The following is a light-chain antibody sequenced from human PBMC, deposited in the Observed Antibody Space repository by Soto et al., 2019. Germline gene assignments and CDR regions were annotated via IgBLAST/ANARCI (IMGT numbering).Light chain of an antibody. J-gene: IGKJ3*01. V-gene: IGKV1-9*01. CDR3: QSLNFYPTA. Sequence: DIQLTQSPSFLSASVGDRVTITCRASQGISNFLAWYQQKPGNAPKLLIYAASTLQSGVPSRFSGSGSGTEFTLTISSLQREDLGTYFCQSLNFYPTAFGPGTKVDIK. CDR2: AAS. CDR1: QGISNF.